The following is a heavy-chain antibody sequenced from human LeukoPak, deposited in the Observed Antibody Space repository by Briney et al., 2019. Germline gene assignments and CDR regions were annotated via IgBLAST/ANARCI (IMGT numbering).Heavy chain of an antibody. V-gene: IGHV4-39*01. D-gene: IGHD3/OR15-3a*01. CDR2: ISYSGST. CDR3: ARQTGSGLFILP. CDR1: GGSISSRSNY. Sequence: MTSETLSLTCTVSGGSISSRSNYWGWIRQPPGKGLEWIGSISYSGSTYYNASLKSQVSISIDTSKNQFSLRLTSVTAADTAVYYCARQTGSGLFILPGGQGTLVTVSS. J-gene: IGHJ4*02.